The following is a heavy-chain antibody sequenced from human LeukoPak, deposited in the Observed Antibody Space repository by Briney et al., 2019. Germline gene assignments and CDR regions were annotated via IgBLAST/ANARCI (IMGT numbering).Heavy chain of an antibody. CDR2: ISSDGRTT. CDR3: VKGRGVLTTVTTHYFDY. J-gene: IGHJ4*02. CDR1: GFTFIYYA. D-gene: IGHD4-17*01. V-gene: IGHV3-64D*09. Sequence: GGSLRLFCPASGFTFIYYAMHWVRQAPGKGLEYVSAISSDGRTTYYADSVKGRFAISRDNSKNTLYLQMSSLRAEDTAVYYCVKGRGVLTTVTTHYFDYWGQGTLVTVSS.